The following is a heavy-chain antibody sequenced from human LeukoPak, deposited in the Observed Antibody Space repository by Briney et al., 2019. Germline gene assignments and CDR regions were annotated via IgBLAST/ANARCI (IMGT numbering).Heavy chain of an antibody. J-gene: IGHJ4*02. CDR3: ATVVTAISGYFDY. CDR2: IYYSGST. V-gene: IGHV4-39*01. CDR1: GGSTSNTSYY. Sequence: SETLSLTCTVSGGSTSNTSYYWGWIRQPPGKGLEWIGSIYYSGSTYYNPSLKSRVTISVDTSKNQFSLKLSSVTAADTAVYYCATVVTAISGYFDYWGQGTLVTVSS. D-gene: IGHD2-21*02.